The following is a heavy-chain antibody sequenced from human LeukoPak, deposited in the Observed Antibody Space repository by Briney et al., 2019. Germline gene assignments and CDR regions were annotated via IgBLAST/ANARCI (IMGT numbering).Heavy chain of an antibody. Sequence: PGGSLRLSCAASGFTLSSYGMHWVRQAPGKGLEWVAVIWYDGSPKYYANSVKGRFTISRDNSKNTLYLQMNSLRVDDTAMFYCARLSRDMSSSFDFWGQGTLVTVSS. D-gene: IGHD2-15*01. CDR3: ARLSRDMSSSFDF. CDR2: IWYDGSPK. CDR1: GFTLSSYG. J-gene: IGHJ4*02. V-gene: IGHV3-33*01.